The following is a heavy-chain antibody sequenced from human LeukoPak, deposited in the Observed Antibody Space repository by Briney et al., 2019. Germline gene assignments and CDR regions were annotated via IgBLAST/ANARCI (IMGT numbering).Heavy chain of an antibody. CDR3: ARVLGYSYGYPYLAFDY. Sequence: ASVKVSCKASGYTFTSYYMHWVRQAPGQGLEWMGIINPSGGSTSYAQKFQGRVTMTRDMSTSTVYMELSSLRSEDTAVYYCARVLGYSYGYPYLAFDYWGQGTLVTVSS. D-gene: IGHD5-18*01. V-gene: IGHV1-46*01. CDR1: GYTFTSYY. CDR2: INPSGGST. J-gene: IGHJ4*02.